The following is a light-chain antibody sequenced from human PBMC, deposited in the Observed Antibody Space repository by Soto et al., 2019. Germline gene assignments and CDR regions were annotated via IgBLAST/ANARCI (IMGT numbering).Light chain of an antibody. V-gene: IGLV1-47*01. CDR2: SNN. CDR3: ASWDASLIGYV. Sequence: QSMLTQPPSASGTPGQRVTISCSGSSSNIGRNHVYWYQQLPGTAPKLLIYSNNQRPSGVPARFSGSKSGTSASLAISGLRSEDEADYYCASWDASLIGYVFGTGTKVTVL. CDR1: SSNIGRNH. J-gene: IGLJ1*01.